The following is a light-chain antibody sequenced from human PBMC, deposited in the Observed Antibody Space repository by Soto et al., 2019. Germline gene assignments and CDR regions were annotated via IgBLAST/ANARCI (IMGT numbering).Light chain of an antibody. CDR3: QQYNDYWT. CDR1: QSISSW. Sequence: IQFPPSPSYLSASLGYSVHITGRASQSISSWLAWYQQKPGKAPKILIYDASSLESGVPSRFSGSGSGTEFTLTITSMHPEDFATYDCQQYNDYWTFGQGTKVDI. J-gene: IGKJ1*01. V-gene: IGKV1-5*01. CDR2: DAS.